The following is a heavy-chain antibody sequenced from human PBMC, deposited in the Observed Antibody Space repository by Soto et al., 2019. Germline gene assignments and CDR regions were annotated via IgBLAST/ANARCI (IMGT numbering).Heavy chain of an antibody. Sequence: GGSLRLSCAASGFTFSSYSMNWVRQAPGKGLEWVSSISSSSSYIYYADSVKGRFTISRDNAKNSLYLQMNSLRAEDTAVYYCARAAGYCTNGVCYGYWTSYYYYGMDVWGQGTTVTVSS. J-gene: IGHJ6*02. CDR3: ARAAGYCTNGVCYGYWTSYYYYGMDV. V-gene: IGHV3-21*01. CDR1: GFTFSSYS. D-gene: IGHD2-8*01. CDR2: ISSSSSYI.